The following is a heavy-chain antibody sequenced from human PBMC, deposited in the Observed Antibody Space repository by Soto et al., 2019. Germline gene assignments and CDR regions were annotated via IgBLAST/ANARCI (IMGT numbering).Heavy chain of an antibody. J-gene: IGHJ4*02. D-gene: IGHD3-10*01. CDR3: ATLLGGRFGEFRFDY. V-gene: IGHV1-24*01. Sequence: ASVKVSCKVSGYTLTELSMHWVRQAPGKGLEWMGGFDPEDGETIYAQKFQGRVTMTEDTSTDTAYMELSRLRSEDTDVYYCATLLGGRFGEFRFDYWGQGTPVTVSS. CDR1: GYTLTELS. CDR2: FDPEDGET.